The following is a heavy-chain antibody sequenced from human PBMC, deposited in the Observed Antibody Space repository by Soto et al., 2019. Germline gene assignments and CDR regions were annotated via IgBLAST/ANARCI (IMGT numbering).Heavy chain of an antibody. CDR2: ISGGAGST. J-gene: IGHJ4*02. CDR1: GFTFSSYA. Sequence: GGSLRLSCVASGFTFSSYAMSWVRQAPGKGLEWVSDISGGAGSTYYADSVKGRLTSSRDNSKNTLYLQMNSLRAEDTAVYYCAKLMTTVTTPLDYWGQGTLVTVSS. V-gene: IGHV3-23*01. CDR3: AKLMTTVTTPLDY. D-gene: IGHD4-4*01.